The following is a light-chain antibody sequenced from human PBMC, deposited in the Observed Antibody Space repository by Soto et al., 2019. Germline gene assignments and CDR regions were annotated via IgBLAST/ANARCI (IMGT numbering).Light chain of an antibody. CDR1: SSDVGSYNL. CDR3: CSYAGSSTFFV. V-gene: IGLV2-23*01. J-gene: IGLJ1*01. Sequence: QSALTQPASVSGSPGQSITISCTGTSSDVGSYNLVSWYQQHPGKAPKLMIYEGSKRPSGVYTRFAGSKSGHTASLTISGLQADDEADYYCCSYAGSSTFFVFGTGTKLTVL. CDR2: EGS.